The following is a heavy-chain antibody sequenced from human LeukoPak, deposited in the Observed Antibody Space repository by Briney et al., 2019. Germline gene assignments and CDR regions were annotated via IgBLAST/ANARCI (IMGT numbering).Heavy chain of an antibody. CDR1: GDSTNTYF. Sequence: PSETLSLTCTISGDSTNTYFWSWIRQPPGKGLEWIGYIYYTGATNYNPSLKSRVTISVDTSKNQFSLKVSSVTAADTGVYYCASKSTDHGELRFDYWGQGTLVTVSS. CDR2: IYYTGAT. J-gene: IGHJ4*02. V-gene: IGHV4-59*01. D-gene: IGHD4-17*01. CDR3: ASKSTDHGELRFDY.